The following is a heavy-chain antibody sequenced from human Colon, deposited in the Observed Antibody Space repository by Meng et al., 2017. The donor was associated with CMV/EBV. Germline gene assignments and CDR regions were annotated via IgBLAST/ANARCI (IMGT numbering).Heavy chain of an antibody. CDR1: GFTVNTYF. CDR2: IYPDGRP. CDR3: AKDEVPNNIDY. J-gene: IGHJ4*02. D-gene: IGHD1/OR15-1a*01. Sequence: EIQLLGLGGGLFQPGGSLRLSCAASGFTVNTYFMSWVRQAPGKGLEWVSIIYPDGRPFYADSVQGRFTISTDNSKNTLYLQMNSLRAEDTATYYCAKDEVPNNIDYWGQGTLVTVSS. V-gene: IGHV3-53*01.